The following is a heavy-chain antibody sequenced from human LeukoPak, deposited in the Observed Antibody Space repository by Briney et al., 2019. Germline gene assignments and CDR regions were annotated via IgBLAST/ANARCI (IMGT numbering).Heavy chain of an antibody. CDR1: GYTFSDYY. CDR3: ARPGELLDFDY. V-gene: IGHV1-2*02. J-gene: IGHJ4*02. Sequence: GASVRVSCKASGYTFSDYYIHWVRQAPGQGLEWMAWINPNSGGTNYAQRFEGRVTMTRDTSISTAYVELSRLTSDDTAVYYCARPGELLDFDYWGQGTLVTVSS. CDR2: INPNSGGT. D-gene: IGHD1-26*01.